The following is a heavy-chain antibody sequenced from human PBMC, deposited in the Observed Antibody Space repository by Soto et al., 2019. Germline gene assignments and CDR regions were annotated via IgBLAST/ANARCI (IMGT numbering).Heavy chain of an antibody. CDR3: ARMGDVPYYYYGMDV. D-gene: IGHD3-16*01. CDR2: INGYNGNT. V-gene: IGHV1-18*01. CDR1: GYTFTSYG. Sequence: QVQLVQSGAEVKKPGASVKVSCKASGYTFTSYGITWVRQAPRQGPEWLGWINGYNGNTNYAQKLQGRVTMTTDTSTSTAYMELRSLRSDDTAVYYCARMGDVPYYYYGMDVWGQGTTVTVSS. J-gene: IGHJ6*02.